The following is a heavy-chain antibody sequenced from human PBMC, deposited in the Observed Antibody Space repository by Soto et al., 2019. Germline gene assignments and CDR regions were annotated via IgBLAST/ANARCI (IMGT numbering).Heavy chain of an antibody. V-gene: IGHV3-30*18. D-gene: IGHD1-26*01. CDR1: GFTFSSYG. CDR3: AKDLVGVGATVSDY. J-gene: IGHJ4*02. Sequence: GGSLRLSCAASGFTFSSYGMHWVRQAPGKGLEWVAVISYDGSNKYYADSVKGRFTISRDNSKNTLYLQMNSLRAEDTAVYYCAKDLVGVGATVSDYWGQGTLVTVSS. CDR2: ISYDGSNK.